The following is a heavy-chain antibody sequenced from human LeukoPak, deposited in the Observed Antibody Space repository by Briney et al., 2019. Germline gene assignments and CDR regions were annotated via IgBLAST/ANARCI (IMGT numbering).Heavy chain of an antibody. CDR2: ISSSGGST. J-gene: IGHJ4*02. Sequence: QSGGSLRLSCAASGFTFSSYAMSWVRQAPGKGLEWVSAISSSGGSTYYADSVKGRFTISRDNSKNTLYLQMNSLRAEDTAVYYCAKSCSSTSCYGYFDYWGQGTLVTVSS. CDR3: AKSCSSTSCYGYFDY. D-gene: IGHD2-2*01. V-gene: IGHV3-23*01. CDR1: GFTFSSYA.